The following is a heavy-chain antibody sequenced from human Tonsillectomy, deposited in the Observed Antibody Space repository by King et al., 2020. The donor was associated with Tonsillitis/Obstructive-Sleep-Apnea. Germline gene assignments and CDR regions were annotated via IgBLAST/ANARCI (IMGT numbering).Heavy chain of an antibody. Sequence: VQLVEXXGGLVQPXGSLXLXCAASGFNFSGSAMXWVRQASGKGLEWVGRVRSKGNNYATAYAASVKGRFTISRDDSKNTSYLQMTSLKTEDTAVYYXLSNSXDGSGCWGXXTLVTVSX. J-gene: IGHJ4*02. V-gene: IGHV3-73*01. CDR2: VRSKGNNYAT. CDR1: GFNFSGSA. CDR3: LSNSXDGSGC. D-gene: IGHD6-6*01.